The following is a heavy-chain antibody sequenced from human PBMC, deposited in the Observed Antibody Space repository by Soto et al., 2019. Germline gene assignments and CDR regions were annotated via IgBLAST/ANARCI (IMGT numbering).Heavy chain of an antibody. Sequence: GGSLRLSCAASGFTFSSYGMHWVRQAPGKGLEWVAVISYDGSNKYYADSVKGRFTISRDNSKNTLYLQMNSLRAEDTAVYYCAKEGVTTLSHTHHFDYWGQGTLVTVSS. J-gene: IGHJ4*02. CDR1: GFTFSSYG. CDR2: ISYDGSNK. D-gene: IGHD2-21*02. V-gene: IGHV3-30*18. CDR3: AKEGVTTLSHTHHFDY.